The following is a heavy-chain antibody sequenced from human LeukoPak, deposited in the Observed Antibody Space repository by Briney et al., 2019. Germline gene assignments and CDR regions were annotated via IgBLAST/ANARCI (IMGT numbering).Heavy chain of an antibody. D-gene: IGHD3-16*02. CDR1: GYRFISYW. V-gene: IGHV5-51*01. Sequence: GESLKISCKASGYRFISYWIGWVRQMPGKGLEWMGIIYPGDSDTRYSPSFQGQVTISADKSISTAYLQWSSLKASDTAMYYCARRGYDYVWGSYRLDAFDIWGQGTMVTVSS. CDR2: IYPGDSDT. J-gene: IGHJ3*02. CDR3: ARRGYDYVWGSYRLDAFDI.